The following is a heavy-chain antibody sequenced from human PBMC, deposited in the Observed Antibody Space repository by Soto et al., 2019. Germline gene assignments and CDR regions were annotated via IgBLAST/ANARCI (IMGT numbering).Heavy chain of an antibody. CDR3: TASDIVVVPAAITAEYFQH. V-gene: IGHV3-15*01. J-gene: IGHJ1*01. CDR1: GFTFSNAW. D-gene: IGHD2-2*02. Sequence: GGSLRLSCAASGFTFSNAWMSWVRQAPGKGLEWVGRIKSKTDGGTTDYAAPVKGRFTISRDDSKNTLYLQMNSLKTEDPAVYSCTASDIVVVPAAITAEYFQHWGQGTLVTVSS. CDR2: IKSKTDGGTT.